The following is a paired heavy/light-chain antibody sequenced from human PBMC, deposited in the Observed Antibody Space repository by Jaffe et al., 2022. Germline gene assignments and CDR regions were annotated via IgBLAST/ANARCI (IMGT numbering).Heavy chain of an antibody. CDR2: IYSGGNT. V-gene: IGHV3-66*02. D-gene: IGHD5-12*01. Sequence: EVQLVESGGGLVRPGGSLRLSCTASGFTLSSNYMSWVRQAPGKGLEWVSIIYSGGNTYYADSVKGRFTISRDNSKNTLYLQMNSLRAEDTAVYYCARDSGYAFSDYWGQGTLVTVSS. CDR1: GFTLSSNY. J-gene: IGHJ4*02. CDR3: ARDSGYAFSDY.
Light chain of an antibody. CDR1: SSDVGGYNY. J-gene: IGLJ1*01. Sequence: QSALTQPASVSGSPGQSITISCTGTSSDVGGYNYVSWYQQHPGKAPKLIIYEVSNRPSGVSNRFSGSKSGNTASLTISGLQAEDESDYYCSSYTSSSTRVFGTGTQVTVL. CDR3: SSYTSSSTRV. V-gene: IGLV2-14*01. CDR2: EVS.